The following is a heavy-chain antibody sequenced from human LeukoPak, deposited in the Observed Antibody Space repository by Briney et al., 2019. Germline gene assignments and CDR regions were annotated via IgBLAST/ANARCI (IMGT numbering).Heavy chain of an antibody. J-gene: IGHJ3*02. CDR2: IGSSSSYI. CDR1: GFTFSSYS. Sequence: GGSLRLSCAASGFTFSSYSMNWVRQAPGKGLEWVSSIGSSSSYIYYADSVKGRFTISRDNAKNSLYLQMNSLRAEDTAVYYCATQWLVNAFDIWGQGTMVTVSS. V-gene: IGHV3-21*01. CDR3: ATQWLVNAFDI. D-gene: IGHD6-19*01.